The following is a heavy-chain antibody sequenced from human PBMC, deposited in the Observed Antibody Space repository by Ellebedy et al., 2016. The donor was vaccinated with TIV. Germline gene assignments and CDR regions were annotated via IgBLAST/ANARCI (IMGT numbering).Heavy chain of an antibody. V-gene: IGHV3-30-3*01. CDR3: ARERRTSFDY. CDR1: GFAFSSYA. J-gene: IGHJ4*02. Sequence: GGSLRLXXAASGFAFSSYAMHWVRQAPGRGLEWVALISYDGSNTYYADAVKGRFTISRDNSKNTVDLQMNSLRPGDTAVYFCARERRTSFDYWGQGTLVNVSS. CDR2: ISYDGSNT.